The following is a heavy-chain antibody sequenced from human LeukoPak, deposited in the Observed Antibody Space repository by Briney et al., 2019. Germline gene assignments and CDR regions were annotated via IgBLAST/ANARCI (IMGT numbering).Heavy chain of an antibody. J-gene: IGHJ6*03. V-gene: IGHV4-59*11. CDR2: IYYSGST. Sequence: PSETLSLTCTVSGGSISSHYWSWIRQPPGKGLEWIGYIYYSGSTNYNPSLKSRVTISVDTSKNQFSLKLSSVTAADTAVFYCARDSSGSSWYGYYYYYMDVWGKGTTVTVSS. CDR1: GGSISSHY. D-gene: IGHD6-13*01. CDR3: ARDSSGSSWYGYYYYYMDV.